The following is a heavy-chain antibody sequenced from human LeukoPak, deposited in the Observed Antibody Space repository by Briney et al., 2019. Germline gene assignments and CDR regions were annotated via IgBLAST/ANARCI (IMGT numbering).Heavy chain of an antibody. D-gene: IGHD2-21*01. CDR3: ARDVFQALLGDAFDI. J-gene: IGHJ3*02. CDR1: GGSISSYY. CDR2: TYSSGST. Sequence: SETLSLTCTVSGGSISSYYWSWIRQPAGRGLEWIGRTYSSGSTNYNPSLKSRVTMSVDTSKNQFSLKLSSVTAADTAVYYCARDVFQALLGDAFDIWGQGTMVTVSS. V-gene: IGHV4-4*07.